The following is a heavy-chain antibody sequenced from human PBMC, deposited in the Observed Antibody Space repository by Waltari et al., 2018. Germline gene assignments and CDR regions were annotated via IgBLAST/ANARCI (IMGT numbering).Heavy chain of an antibody. CDR1: GYTFTGYY. CDR3: ARYGRGQQLASDAFDI. V-gene: IGHV1-2*06. D-gene: IGHD6-13*01. J-gene: IGHJ3*02. CDR2: INPNSGGT. Sequence: QVQLVQSGAEVKKPGASVKVSCKASGYTFTGYYMHWVRQAPGQGLEWMGRINPNSGGTNYAQKFQGRVTMTRDTSISTAYMELSRLRSDDTAVYYCARYGRGQQLASDAFDIWGQGTMVTVSS.